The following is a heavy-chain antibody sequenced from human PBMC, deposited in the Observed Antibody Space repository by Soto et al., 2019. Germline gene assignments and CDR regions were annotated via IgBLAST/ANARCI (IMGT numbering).Heavy chain of an antibody. D-gene: IGHD3-10*01. CDR2: IYYTGST. V-gene: IGHV4-39*07. Sequence: NPSETLSLTCSVSDDSISRSTYSWGWIRQPPGKGLEWIGNIYYTGSTYYNPSLRSRATISLDSSKNQFSLILTSVTAADTAVYFCATGRYYYGSEFWGQGTLVTVSS. CDR1: DDSISRSTYS. J-gene: IGHJ4*02. CDR3: ATGRYYYGSEF.